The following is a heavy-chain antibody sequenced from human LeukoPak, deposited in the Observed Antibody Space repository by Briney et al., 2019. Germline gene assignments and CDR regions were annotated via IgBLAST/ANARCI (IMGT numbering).Heavy chain of an antibody. V-gene: IGHV3-43*02. CDR2: ITGDGRST. CDR3: ARDMGGGDCCIHDAFEI. D-gene: IGHD2-21*02. CDR1: GFTFHLYA. J-gene: IGHJ3*02. Sequence: PAGSLRLSCAASGFTFHLYAMHWVRLAPGKGLEWVSLITGDGRSTYYADSVRGRFTMSRDNAKNSLYLQMNSLRAEDTAVYYCARDMGGGDCCIHDAFEIWGQGTMVTVTS.